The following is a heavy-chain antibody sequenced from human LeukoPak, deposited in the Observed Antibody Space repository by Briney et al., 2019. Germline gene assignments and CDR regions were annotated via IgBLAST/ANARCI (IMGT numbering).Heavy chain of an antibody. J-gene: IGHJ2*01. CDR1: GFTFSSYS. D-gene: IGHD1-26*01. CDR3: AKDRTVGASYWYFDL. Sequence: GGSLRLSCAASGFTFSSYSMDWVRQAPGKGLEWVAVIWYDGSNKYYADSVKGRFTISRDNSKNTLYLHMNTLRAEDTAIYYCAKDRTVGASYWYFDLWGRGTLVTISS. CDR2: IWYDGSNK. V-gene: IGHV3-33*06.